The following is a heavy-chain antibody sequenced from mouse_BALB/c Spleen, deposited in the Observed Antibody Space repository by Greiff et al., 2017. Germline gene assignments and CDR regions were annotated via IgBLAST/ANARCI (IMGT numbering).Heavy chain of an antibody. CDR2: INPSNGGT. V-gene: IGHV1S81*02. D-gene: IGHD4-1*02. CDR3: RRGGRRQLRHWYLEV. CDR1: GYTFTSYY. Sequence: QVQLQQSGAELVKPGASVKLSCKASGYTFTSYYMYWVKQRPGQGLEWIGEINPSNGGTNFNEKFKSKATLTVDKSSSTAYMQLSSLTSEDSAVYYRRRGGRRQLRHWYLEVWGAGATVTVAA. J-gene: IGHJ1*01.